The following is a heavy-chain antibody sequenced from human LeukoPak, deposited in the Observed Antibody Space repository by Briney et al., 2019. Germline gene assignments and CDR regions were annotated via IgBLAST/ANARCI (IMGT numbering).Heavy chain of an antibody. CDR3: ARDYDSSGYYFVGY. CDR2: IIPIFGTA. Sequence: RASVKVSCKASGGTFSSYAISWVRQAPGQGLEWMGGIIPIFGTANYAQKFQGRVTITTDESTSTAYMELSSLRSEDTAVYYCARDYDSSGYYFVGYWGQGTLVPVSS. J-gene: IGHJ4*02. D-gene: IGHD3-22*01. CDR1: GGTFSSYA. V-gene: IGHV1-69*05.